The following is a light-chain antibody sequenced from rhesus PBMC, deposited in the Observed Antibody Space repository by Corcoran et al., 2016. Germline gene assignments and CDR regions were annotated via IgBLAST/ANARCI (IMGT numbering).Light chain of an antibody. CDR1: QSVSSY. J-gene: IGKJ2*01. CDR2: GAS. Sequence: QVILTQSPATLSLSPGERATLSCRASQSVSSYLAWYQQKPGQAPRLLLYGASSRATGITDRFSGSGSGTDFTWTISSLEPEDVGVDHCYQHSSGYSFGQGTKVEIK. CDR3: YQHSSGYS. V-gene: IGKV3-10*01.